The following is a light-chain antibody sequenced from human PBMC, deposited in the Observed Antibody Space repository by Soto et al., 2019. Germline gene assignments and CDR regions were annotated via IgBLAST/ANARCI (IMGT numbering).Light chain of an antibody. V-gene: IGKV3-20*01. Sequence: EIVLTQSPGTLSLSPGERATLYCRASQSISVRHLAWYQQKPGQIPRLLIFDTASRAIGIPDRFSGSGSGTDFTLTISRLEPEDFAVYYCLQYGSAPRAFGQGTKV. J-gene: IGKJ1*01. CDR2: DTA. CDR1: QSISVRH. CDR3: LQYGSAPRA.